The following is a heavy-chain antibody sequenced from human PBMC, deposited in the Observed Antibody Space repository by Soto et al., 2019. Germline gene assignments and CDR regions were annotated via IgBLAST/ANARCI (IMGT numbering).Heavy chain of an antibody. D-gene: IGHD1-1*01. CDR2: ISYDGSNK. CDR3: AKDRATGTTRYYYYGMDV. CDR1: GFTFSSYG. Sequence: GSLRLSCAASGFTFSSYGMHWVRQAPGKGLEWVAVISYDGSNKYYADSVKGRFTISRDNSKNTLYLQMNSLRAEDTAVYYCAKDRATGTTRYYYYGMDVWGQGTTVTVSS. J-gene: IGHJ6*02. V-gene: IGHV3-30*18.